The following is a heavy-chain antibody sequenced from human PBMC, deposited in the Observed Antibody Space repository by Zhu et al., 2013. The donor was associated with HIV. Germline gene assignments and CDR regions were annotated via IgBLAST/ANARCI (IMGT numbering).Heavy chain of an antibody. CDR1: GYTFTSYA. J-gene: IGHJ4*02. CDR3: ARGTMQWLSPEGDY. D-gene: IGHD6-19*01. Sequence: QVQLVQSGAEVKKPGASVKVSCKASGYTFTSYAMHWVRQAPGQRLEWMGWINAGNGNTKYSQKFQGRVTITRDTSASTAYMELSSLRSEDTAVYYCARGTMQWLSPEGDYWGQGTLVTVSS. CDR2: INAGNGNT. V-gene: IGHV1-3*01.